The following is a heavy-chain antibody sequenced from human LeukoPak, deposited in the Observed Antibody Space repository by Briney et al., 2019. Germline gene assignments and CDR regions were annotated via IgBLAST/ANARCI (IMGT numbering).Heavy chain of an antibody. CDR2: IYSTGNT. J-gene: IGHJ4*02. V-gene: IGHV4-59*01. CDR1: GGSISSAC. CDR3: ARGNYDFWSDYNGASDY. Sequence: SSETLSLTCTVSGGSISSACWSWIRQPPGKGLEWIGCIYSTGNTNYNPSLKSRVSISVDTSRNHFSLKLSSVTAADTAMYYCARGNYDFWSDYNGASDYWGQGTLVTVSS. D-gene: IGHD3-3*01.